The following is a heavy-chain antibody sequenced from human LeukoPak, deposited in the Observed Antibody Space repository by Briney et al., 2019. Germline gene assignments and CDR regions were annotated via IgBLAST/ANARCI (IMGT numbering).Heavy chain of an antibody. D-gene: IGHD3-22*01. CDR3: ARDHDSSVRGFDY. CDR2: ISSSGSTI. CDR1: GFTFRDYY. V-gene: IGHV3-11*04. Sequence: GGPLRLSCAPSGFTFRDYYMSWIRQPPGRGREWVSYISSSGSTIYYADSVKGRFTISRDNAKNSLYLQMNSLRAEDTAVYYCARDHDSSVRGFDYWGQGTLVTVSS. J-gene: IGHJ4*02.